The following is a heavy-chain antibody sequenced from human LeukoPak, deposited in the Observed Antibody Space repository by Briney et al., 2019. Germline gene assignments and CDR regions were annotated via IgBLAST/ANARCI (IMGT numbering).Heavy chain of an antibody. CDR1: GYTFTGYY. CDR2: INPNSGGT. J-gene: IGHJ4*02. D-gene: IGHD1-7*01. V-gene: IGHV1-2*06. Sequence: ASVKVSCKASGYTFTGYYMHWVRQAPGQALEWMGRINPNSGGTNYAQKFQCMVTMTRDTSISTAYMELSRLRSDDTAVYYCAREALTGTTHRSFDYWGQGTLVTVSS. CDR3: AREALTGTTHRSFDY.